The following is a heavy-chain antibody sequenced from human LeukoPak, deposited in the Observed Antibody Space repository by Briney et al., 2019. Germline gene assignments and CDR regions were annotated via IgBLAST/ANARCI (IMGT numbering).Heavy chain of an antibody. J-gene: IGHJ4*02. CDR2: INTKTGNP. V-gene: IGHV7-4-1*02. CDR1: GYTFTGHA. D-gene: IGHD6-19*01. Sequence: ASVKVSCKASGYTFTGHAMNWVRQGPAQGPEWMGYINTKTGNPTYAQGFTGRFVFSLDTSVSTAYLQISSLKPEDTGVYYCAKGGWVAVTGMDSWGQGTLVTVSS. CDR3: AKGGWVAVTGMDS.